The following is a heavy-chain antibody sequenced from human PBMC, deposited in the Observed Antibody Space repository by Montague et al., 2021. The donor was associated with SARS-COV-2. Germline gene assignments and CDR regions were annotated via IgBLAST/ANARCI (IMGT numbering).Heavy chain of an antibody. CDR2: ISDDGSKK. CDR3: ARDRSWLILGELDY. Sequence: SLSLSFSASGFTFSSYAMHWVRQAPGKGLEWVAVISDDGSKKYYVDSVKGRFTISRDNSKNTLYLRMNSLRTEDTAVYYCARDRSWLILGELDYWGQGTLVTVSS. J-gene: IGHJ4*02. V-gene: IGHV3-30*04. CDR1: GFTFSSYA. D-gene: IGHD6-19*01.